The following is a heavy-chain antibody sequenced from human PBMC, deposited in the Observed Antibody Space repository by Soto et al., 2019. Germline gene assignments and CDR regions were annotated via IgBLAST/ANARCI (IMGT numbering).Heavy chain of an antibody. CDR1: GFTFSSYS. V-gene: IGHV3-23*01. D-gene: IGHD2-2*01. Sequence: PGGSLRLSCAASGFTFSSYSMNWVRQAPGKGLEWVSSISGSGGSTYYADSVKGRFTISRDNSKNTLYLQMNSLRAEDAAVYSCAKAGYCVSTSCYFPFDYWGQGTLVTVSS. CDR3: AKAGYCVSTSCYFPFDY. J-gene: IGHJ4*02. CDR2: ISGSGGST.